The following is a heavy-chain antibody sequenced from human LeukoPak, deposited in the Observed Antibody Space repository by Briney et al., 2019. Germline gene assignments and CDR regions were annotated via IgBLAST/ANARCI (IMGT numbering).Heavy chain of an antibody. D-gene: IGHD3-10*01. CDR2: IYYSGST. Sequence: SETLSLTCTVSGGSISSYYWSWIRQPPGKGLEWIGYIYYSGSTNYNPSLKSRVTISVDTSKNQFSLKLSSVTAADTAVYYCARARPKYYYGSGSYYSPDYYYYGMDVWGQGTTVTVSS. J-gene: IGHJ6*02. V-gene: IGHV4-59*01. CDR3: ARARPKYYYGSGSYYSPDYYYYGMDV. CDR1: GGSISSYY.